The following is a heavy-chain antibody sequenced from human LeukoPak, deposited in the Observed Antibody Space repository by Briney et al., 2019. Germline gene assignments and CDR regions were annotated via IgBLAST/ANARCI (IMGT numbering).Heavy chain of an antibody. CDR1: GGTSSSYA. CDR2: IIPIFGTA. V-gene: IGHV1-69*01. CDR3: AGYSGSYPMDY. Sequence: ASVKVSCKASGGTSSSYAISWVRQAPGQGLEWMGGIIPIFGTANYAQKFQGRATITADESTSTAYMELSSLRSEDTAVYYCAGYSGSYPMDYWGQGTLVTVSS. J-gene: IGHJ4*02. D-gene: IGHD1-26*01.